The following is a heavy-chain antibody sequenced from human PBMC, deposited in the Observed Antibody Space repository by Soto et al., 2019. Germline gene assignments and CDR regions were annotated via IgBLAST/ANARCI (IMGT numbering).Heavy chain of an antibody. Sequence: QLQLQESGPGLVKPSETLSLTCTVSGGSISSSSYYWGWIRQPPGKGLEWIGSIYYSGSTYYNPSLKSRVNISVDTSKNQFPLKLSSVTAADTAVYYCERCAGSSWYYYYYGMDVWGQGTTVTVSS. CDR3: ERCAGSSWYYYYYGMDV. D-gene: IGHD6-13*01. J-gene: IGHJ6*02. CDR2: IYYSGST. V-gene: IGHV4-39*01. CDR1: GGSISSSSYY.